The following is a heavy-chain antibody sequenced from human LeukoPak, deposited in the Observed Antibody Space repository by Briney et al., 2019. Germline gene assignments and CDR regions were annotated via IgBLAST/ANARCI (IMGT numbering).Heavy chain of an antibody. CDR3: ATGRSCTTCYLPDY. J-gene: IGHJ4*02. CDR1: GFTFNNYW. V-gene: IGHV3-7*01. CDR2: IKEDGSEK. D-gene: IGHD2-2*01. Sequence: GGSLRLSCAASGFTFNNYWMSWVRQAPGKGLEWVANIKEDGSEKYYVGSVEGRFTISRDNAKSSLYLQMNSLRAEDTAVYHCATGRSCTTCYLPDYWGQGTLVTVSS.